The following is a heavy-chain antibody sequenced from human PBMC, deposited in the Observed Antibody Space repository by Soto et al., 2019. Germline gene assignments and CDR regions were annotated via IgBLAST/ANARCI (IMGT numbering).Heavy chain of an antibody. CDR1: GDSISRNNYY. J-gene: IGHJ4*02. V-gene: IGHV4-39*01. CDR2: IYYSGTT. D-gene: IGHD3-22*01. Sequence: SETLSLTCAVSGDSISRNNYYWGWIRQPPGKGLEWTGSIYYSGTTYYNPSLKSRVTISVDTSRMFFSLKLISVTAADTALYYCARQSYDGSDYFDYWGQGALVTVSS. CDR3: ARQSYDGSDYFDY.